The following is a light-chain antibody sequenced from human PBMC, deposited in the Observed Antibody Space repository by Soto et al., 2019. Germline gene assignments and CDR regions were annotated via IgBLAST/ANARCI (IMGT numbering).Light chain of an antibody. J-gene: IGKJ1*01. CDR2: GAS. V-gene: IGKV3-20*01. CDR1: QSVTSSY. Sequence: EIVLTQSPGTLSLSPGGRATLSCRASQSVTSSYLAWYQQRPGQAPRLLIYGASSRATGIPHRFSGSGSGTDFTLAISRLEPEDFAVYYCQQYGSSPRTFGQGTKVEIK. CDR3: QQYGSSPRT.